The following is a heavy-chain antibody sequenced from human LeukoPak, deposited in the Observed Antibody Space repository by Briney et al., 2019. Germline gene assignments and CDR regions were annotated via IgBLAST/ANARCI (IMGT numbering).Heavy chain of an antibody. V-gene: IGHV1-2*04. CDR2: INPNSGGT. Sequence: VSVKVSCKASGYTFTSYGISRVRQAPGQGLEWMGWINPNSGGTNYAQKFQGWVTMTRDTSISTAYMELSRLRSDDTAVYYCARATPLPTNNWFDPWGQGTLVTVSS. J-gene: IGHJ5*02. D-gene: IGHD2-2*01. CDR1: GYTFTSYG. CDR3: ARATPLPTNNWFDP.